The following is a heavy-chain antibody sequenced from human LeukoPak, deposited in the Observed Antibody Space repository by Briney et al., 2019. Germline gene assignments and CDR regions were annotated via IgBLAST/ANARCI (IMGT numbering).Heavy chain of an antibody. V-gene: IGHV3-66*01. D-gene: IGHD3-9*01. J-gene: IGHJ4*02. CDR3: ARGVTYYDILTGYSYYFDY. CDR1: GFSVSSNY. CDR2: FYAGGST. Sequence: GGSLRLSCEASGFSVSSNYMSWVRQAPGKGLEWVSVFYAGGSTYYTDSVKGRFIISRDTSKNSLYLQMNSLRPEDTAVYYCARGVTYYDILTGYSYYFDYWGQGTLVTVSS.